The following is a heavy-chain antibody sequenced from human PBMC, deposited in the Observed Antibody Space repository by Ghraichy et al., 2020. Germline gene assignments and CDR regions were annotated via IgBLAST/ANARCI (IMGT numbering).Heavy chain of an antibody. D-gene: IGHD3-3*01. Sequence: SETLSLTCTVSGGSISSSSDYWGWIRQPPGKGLEWIGSMYYSGSTYYNPSLKSRVTISVDTSKNQFSLKLSSVTAADTAVYYCAKGGVVTPMGVWGQGTTVAVSS. J-gene: IGHJ6*02. CDR3: AKGGVVTPMGV. CDR2: MYYSGST. V-gene: IGHV4-39*01. CDR1: GGSISSSSDY.